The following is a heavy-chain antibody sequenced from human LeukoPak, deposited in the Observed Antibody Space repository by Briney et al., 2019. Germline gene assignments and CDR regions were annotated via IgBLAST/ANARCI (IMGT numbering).Heavy chain of an antibody. CDR1: GFTFSSYA. J-gene: IGHJ4*02. Sequence: PGGSLRLSCAASGFTFSSYAMSWVRQAPGKGLEWVSAISGSGGSTYYADSVKGRFTISRDNSKNTLYLQLNSLRAEDTAVYYCAKDIVVVPAAIDYWGQGTLVTVSS. D-gene: IGHD2-2*01. CDR2: ISGSGGST. CDR3: AKDIVVVPAAIDY. V-gene: IGHV3-23*01.